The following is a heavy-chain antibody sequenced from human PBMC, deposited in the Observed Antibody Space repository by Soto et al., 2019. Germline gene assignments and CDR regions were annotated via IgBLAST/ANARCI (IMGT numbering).Heavy chain of an antibody. V-gene: IGHV1-18*01. CDR3: ARGGNPLDY. J-gene: IGHJ4*02. Sequence: QVQLVQSGAEVKKPGASVKVSCKTSGYTFTNFGLSWVRQAPGQGLEWMGWISAYNGNTNYTKNFRGTVTTTTDTSPSTGYRGLSSLRSDHSAVYYCARGGNPLDYCRQANLVTVSS. CDR1: GYTFTNFG. CDR2: ISAYNGNT. D-gene: IGHD3-16*01.